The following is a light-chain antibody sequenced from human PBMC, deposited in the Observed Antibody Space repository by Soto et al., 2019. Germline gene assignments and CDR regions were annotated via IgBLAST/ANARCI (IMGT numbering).Light chain of an antibody. CDR1: SSDVGGYNF. V-gene: IGLV2-14*01. CDR2: DVS. CDR3: GSYTSSSSLV. Sequence: QSVLTQPASVSGSPGQSITISCTGTSSDVGGYNFVSWYQQHPGKVPKLMIYDVSNRPSGVSNRFSGSKSGNTASLTISGLQAVDEADYYCGSYTSSSSLVFGGGTQLTVL. J-gene: IGLJ3*02.